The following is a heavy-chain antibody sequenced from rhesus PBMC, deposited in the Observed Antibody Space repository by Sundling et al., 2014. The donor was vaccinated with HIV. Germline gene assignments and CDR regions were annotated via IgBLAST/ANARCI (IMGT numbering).Heavy chain of an antibody. V-gene: IGHV4-165*01. Sequence: QVQLQESGPGLVKPSETLSLTCGASGGSLSGYYWGWIRQAPGKGLEFIGYISGSSGTANYNPSLKSRVTISTDTSKNQFSLKVNSVTAADTAVYYCARSPTGYGFDYWGQGVLVTVSS. CDR2: ISGSSGTA. CDR3: ARSPTGYGFDY. CDR1: GGSLSGYY. D-gene: IGHD4-17*01. J-gene: IGHJ4*01.